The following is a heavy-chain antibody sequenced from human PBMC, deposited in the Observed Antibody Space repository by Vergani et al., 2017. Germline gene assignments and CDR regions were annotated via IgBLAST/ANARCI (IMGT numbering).Heavy chain of an antibody. Sequence: QVQLVESGGGVVQPGGSLRLSCAASGFTFSSYGMHWVRQAPGKGLEWVAFIRYDGSNKDYADSVKGRFTISRDNSKNTLYLQMNSLRAEDTAVYYCAKGGGYSYGWYYYYYGMDVWGQGTTVTVSS. D-gene: IGHD5-18*01. J-gene: IGHJ6*02. CDR3: AKGGGYSYGWYYYYYGMDV. CDR2: IRYDGSNK. CDR1: GFTFSSYG. V-gene: IGHV3-30*02.